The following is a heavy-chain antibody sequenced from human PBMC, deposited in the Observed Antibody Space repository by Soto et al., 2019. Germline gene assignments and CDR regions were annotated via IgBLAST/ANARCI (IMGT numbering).Heavy chain of an antibody. D-gene: IGHD2-8*01. V-gene: IGHV4-59*01. CDR2: IYYSGTT. CDR3: ARAERVYAISGAFDI. Sequence: SETLSLTCTVSGGSISGYYWSWIRQPPGKGLEWIGYIYYSGTTNYNPSLKSRVTISADTSKNQFSLKLSSVTAAAAAVYYCARAERVYAISGAFDIWGQGALVTVSS. CDR1: GGSISGYY. J-gene: IGHJ3*02.